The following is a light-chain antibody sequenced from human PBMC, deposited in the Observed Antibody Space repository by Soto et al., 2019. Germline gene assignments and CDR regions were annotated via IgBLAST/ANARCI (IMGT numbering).Light chain of an antibody. CDR2: EVS. CDR3: CSNAGSNNV. CDR1: SSDVGGYNY. V-gene: IGLV2-8*01. J-gene: IGLJ1*01. Sequence: QSALTQPPSASGSPGQSVTISCTGTSSDVGGYNYVSWYQQYPGKVPKLMIYEVSKRPSGVPDRFSGSKSGNTASLTGSGLQAEDEADYYCCSNAGSNNVFGTGTKVTVL.